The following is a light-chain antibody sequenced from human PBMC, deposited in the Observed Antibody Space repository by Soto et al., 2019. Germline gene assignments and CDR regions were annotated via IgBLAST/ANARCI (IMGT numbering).Light chain of an antibody. Sequence: DIQMTQSPSTLSASVGDRVTITCRASQSINTWLAWFQQHPGKPPKLLIYVASSLDNAVTSRFSGSGSETEFTLTLSGLQPDDFATYYCQQYIAYPWTFGQGTKVEV. CDR1: QSINTW. V-gene: IGKV1-5*03. CDR3: QQYIAYPWT. CDR2: VAS. J-gene: IGKJ1*01.